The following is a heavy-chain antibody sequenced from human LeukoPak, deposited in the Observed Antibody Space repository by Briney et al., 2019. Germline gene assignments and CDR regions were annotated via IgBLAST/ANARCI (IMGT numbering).Heavy chain of an antibody. D-gene: IGHD6-13*01. Sequence: GGSLRLSCAASGFTFSSYAMSWVRQAPGEGLEWVSGISGGGETTYYADSVKGRFTISRDNSKNTLYLQMNSLRAEDTAVYYCAKQLTAGGYYFDYWGQGALVTVSS. CDR1: GFTFSSYA. CDR2: ISGGGETT. V-gene: IGHV3-23*01. J-gene: IGHJ4*02. CDR3: AKQLTAGGYYFDY.